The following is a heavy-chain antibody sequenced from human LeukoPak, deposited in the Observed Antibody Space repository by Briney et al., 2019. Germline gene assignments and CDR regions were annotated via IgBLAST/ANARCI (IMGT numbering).Heavy chain of an antibody. J-gene: IGHJ4*02. V-gene: IGHV3-30*03. D-gene: IGHD3-10*01. Sequence: GGSLRLSCAASGFTFRTYGMNWVRQAPGKGLEWVAVISYDGTNKNYADSVKGRFTISRDNSKNTLYLQMNSLRADDTAVYYCAYGGGVRGVTIASFEYWGQGTLVTVSS. CDR3: AYGGGVRGVTIASFEY. CDR2: ISYDGTNK. CDR1: GFTFRTYG.